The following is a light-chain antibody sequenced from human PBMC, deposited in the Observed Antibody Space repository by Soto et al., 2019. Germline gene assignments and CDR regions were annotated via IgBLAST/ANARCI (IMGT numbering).Light chain of an antibody. CDR1: SSNIGAGYD. CDR3: QSFDTSQSGFVV. Sequence: QSVLTQPPSMSGAPGQRVTISCTGSSSNIGAGYDVHWYQQHPGTAPKLLIFDNNNRPSGVPDRFSGSKSDTSASLAITGLQAEDEADYYCQSFDTSQSGFVVFGGRTKLTVL. CDR2: DNN. V-gene: IGLV1-40*01. J-gene: IGLJ2*01.